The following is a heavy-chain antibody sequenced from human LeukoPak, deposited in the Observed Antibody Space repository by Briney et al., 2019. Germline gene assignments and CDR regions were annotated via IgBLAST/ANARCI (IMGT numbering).Heavy chain of an antibody. V-gene: IGHV3-21*01. Sequence: GGSLRLSCAASGFTFTTYAMSWVRQAPGKGLEWISSISSTRSYIYYADSVKGRFTISRDNAKNSLYLQMNSLRAEDTAVYYCARAHPGDYSDFQFDYWGQGTLVTVSS. CDR2: ISSTRSYI. CDR1: GFTFTTYA. D-gene: IGHD4-11*01. J-gene: IGHJ4*02. CDR3: ARAHPGDYSDFQFDY.